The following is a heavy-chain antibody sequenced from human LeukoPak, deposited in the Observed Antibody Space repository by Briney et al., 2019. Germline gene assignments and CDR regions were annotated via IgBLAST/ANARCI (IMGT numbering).Heavy chain of an antibody. J-gene: IGHJ5*02. CDR3: ARDGGYCSSTSCYTNNWFDP. CDR1: GGSISSYY. V-gene: IGHV4-4*07. D-gene: IGHD2-2*02. CDR2: IYTSGST. Sequence: SETLSLTRTVSGGSISSYYWSWIRQPAGKGLEWIGRIYTSGSTNYNPSLKSRVTMSVDTSKNQFSLKLSSVTAADTAVYYCARDGGYCSSTSCYTNNWFDPWGQGTLVTVSS.